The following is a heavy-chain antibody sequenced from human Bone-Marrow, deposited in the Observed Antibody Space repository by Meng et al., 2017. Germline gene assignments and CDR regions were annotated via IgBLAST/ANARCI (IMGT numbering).Heavy chain of an antibody. J-gene: IGHJ4*02. CDR1: GGSISNGGYS. D-gene: IGHD6-19*01. CDR2: IYHSGST. CDR3: ARESSSGSYYFDY. V-gene: IGHV4-30-2*05. Sequence: QLQLQESGSGLVKPSQTLSLTCAVSGGSISNGGYSLSWIRQPPGKGLEWIGYIYHSGSTYYNPSLKSRVTISVDTSKNQFSLRLSSVTAADTAVYYCARESSSGSYYFDYWGQGTLVTVSS.